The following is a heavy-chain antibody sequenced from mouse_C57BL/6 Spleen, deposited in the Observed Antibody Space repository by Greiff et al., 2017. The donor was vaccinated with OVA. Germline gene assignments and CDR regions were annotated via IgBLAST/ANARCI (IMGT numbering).Heavy chain of an antibody. J-gene: IGHJ2*01. V-gene: IGHV5-4*01. CDR2: ISDGGSYT. CDR1: GFTFSSYA. D-gene: IGHD2-3*01. CDR3: AREEDGPLDY. Sequence: DVHLVESGGGLVKPGGSLKLSCAASGFTFSSYAMSWVRQTPEKRLEWVATISDGGSYTYYPDNVKGRFTISRDNAKNNLYLQMSHLKSEDTAMYYCAREEDGPLDYWGQGTTLTVSS.